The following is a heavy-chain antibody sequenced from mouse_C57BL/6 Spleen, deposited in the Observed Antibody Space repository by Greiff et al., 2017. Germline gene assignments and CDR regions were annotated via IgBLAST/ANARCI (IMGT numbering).Heavy chain of an antibody. J-gene: IGHJ2*01. CDR3: VYGNYDYFDY. CDR1: GYAFSSYW. V-gene: IGHV1-80*01. D-gene: IGHD2-1*01. CDR2: IYPGDGDT. Sequence: QVQLKQSGAELVKPGASVKISCKASGYAFSSYWMNWVKQRPGKGLAWIGQIYPGDGDTNYNGKFKGKATLTADKSSSTAYMQLSSLTSEDSAVYFCVYGNYDYFDYWGQGTTLTVSS.